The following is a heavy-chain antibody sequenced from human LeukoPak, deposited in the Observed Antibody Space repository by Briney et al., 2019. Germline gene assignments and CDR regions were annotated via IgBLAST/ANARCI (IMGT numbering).Heavy chain of an antibody. J-gene: IGHJ3*01. CDR2: IWYDGSNK. CDR3: ARRPTMGAIHDVFDY. CDR1: GFTFSSHG. Sequence: PGRSLRLSCAASGFTFSSHGMDWVRQAPGKGLEWVAGIWYDGSNKYYADSVKGRFTISRDNSKNTLDLQMNSLRAEDTAVYYCARRPTMGAIHDVFDYWGQGTMVTVSS. D-gene: IGHD1-26*01. V-gene: IGHV3-33*01.